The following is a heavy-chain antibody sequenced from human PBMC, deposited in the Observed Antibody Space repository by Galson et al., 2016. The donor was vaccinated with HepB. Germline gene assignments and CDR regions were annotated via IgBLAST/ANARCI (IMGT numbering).Heavy chain of an antibody. J-gene: IGHJ3*02. CDR1: GLTFSREW. CDR3: ARDLTHHYSGSWYDALDI. CDR2: IKEDGSEK. V-gene: IGHV3-7*04. Sequence: SLRLSCAASGLTFSREWMTWVRQAPGKGLEWVANIKEDGSEKNYVDSVKGRFTISRDNAKNSLYLQMSSLRAEDTALYYCARDLTHHYSGSWYDALDIWGQGTMVTVSS. D-gene: IGHD6-13*01.